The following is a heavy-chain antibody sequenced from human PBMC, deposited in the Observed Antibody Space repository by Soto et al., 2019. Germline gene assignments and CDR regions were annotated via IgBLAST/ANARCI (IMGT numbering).Heavy chain of an antibody. J-gene: IGHJ4*01. CDR2: ISAYNGNT. CDR3: ASWYYGSGSYYDSDY. CDR1: GYTFTSYG. Sequence: ASVKVSCKASGYTFTSYGITWVRKAPGQGLEWMGWISAYNGNTNYAQKFQGRVTMTTDTSTSTAYMELRSLRSDDTAVYYCASWYYGSGSYYDSDYWGHGTLVTVSS. V-gene: IGHV1-18*01. D-gene: IGHD3-10*01.